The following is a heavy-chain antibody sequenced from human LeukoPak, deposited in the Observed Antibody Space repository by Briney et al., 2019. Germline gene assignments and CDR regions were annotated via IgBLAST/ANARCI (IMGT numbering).Heavy chain of an antibody. CDR2: ISAYNGNT. D-gene: IGHD1-26*01. V-gene: IGHV1-18*01. CDR3: AREYYSGSSLDY. CDR1: GYTFTSYG. J-gene: IGHJ4*02. Sequence: ASVKVSCKASGYTFTSYGISWVRQAPGQGLEWMGWISAYNGNTNYAQKLQGRVTMTTDTSTSTAYMELRSLRSDDTAVYYRAREYYSGSSLDYWGQGTLVTVSS.